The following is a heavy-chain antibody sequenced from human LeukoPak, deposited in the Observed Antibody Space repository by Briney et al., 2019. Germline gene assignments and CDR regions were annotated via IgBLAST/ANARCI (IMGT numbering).Heavy chain of an antibody. CDR3: AKYSGSLFIDYFDY. V-gene: IGHV3-74*01. J-gene: IGHJ4*02. CDR1: GFTFSGYW. CDR2: IRSDGSIT. Sequence: GGSLRLSCAASGFTFSGYWMHWVRQAPGKGLAWVSVIRSDGSITTYADSVKGRFTISRDTAKNTLYLQMNSLRAEDTAVYYCAKYSGSLFIDYFDYWGQGTLVTVSS. D-gene: IGHD1-26*01.